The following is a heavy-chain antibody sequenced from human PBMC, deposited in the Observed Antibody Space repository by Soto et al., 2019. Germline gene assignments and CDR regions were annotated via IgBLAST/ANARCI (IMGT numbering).Heavy chain of an antibody. CDR1: GGTFRRNA. CDR2: SIPIFGTA. D-gene: IGHD3-22*01. CDR3: ARSYAYYYDSSGYFFLLFDY. Sequence: PVKGPCQASGGTFRRNAFCGVGQSPGQGLEWMGGSIPIFGTANYAQKFQGRVTITADKSTSTAYMELSSLRSEDTAVYCCARSYAYYYDSSGYFFLLFDYWGQGSLVTGSS. J-gene: IGHJ4*02. V-gene: IGHV1-69*06.